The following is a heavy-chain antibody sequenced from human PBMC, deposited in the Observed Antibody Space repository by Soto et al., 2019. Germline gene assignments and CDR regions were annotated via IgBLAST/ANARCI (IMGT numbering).Heavy chain of an antibody. CDR1: GFSSSGYA. D-gene: IGHD2-2*01. J-gene: IGHJ6*02. V-gene: IGHV3-30*18. CDR2: ISYDGSND. Sequence: PGGSLRLSCAASGFSSSGYAMHWVRQAPGKGLEWVAIISYDGSNDYYADSVKGRFTISRDNFKNTLYLQMSSLRAEDTAVYYCANSLVPAAMGYYYGMDVWGQGTTVTVSS. CDR3: ANSLVPAAMGYYYGMDV.